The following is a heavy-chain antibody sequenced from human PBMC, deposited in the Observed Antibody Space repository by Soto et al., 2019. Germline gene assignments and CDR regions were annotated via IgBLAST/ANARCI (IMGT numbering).Heavy chain of an antibody. V-gene: IGHV3-23*01. Sequence: GGSLRLSCAASGFTFSSYAMSWVRQAPGKGLERVSAISGSGGSTYYADSVKGRFTISRDNSKNTLYLQMNSLRAEDTAVYYCAKDSKRITMIVVVITTLSCLFDYWGQGTLVTVSS. CDR2: ISGSGGST. D-gene: IGHD3-22*01. CDR3: AKDSKRITMIVVVITTLSCLFDY. J-gene: IGHJ4*02. CDR1: GFTFSSYA.